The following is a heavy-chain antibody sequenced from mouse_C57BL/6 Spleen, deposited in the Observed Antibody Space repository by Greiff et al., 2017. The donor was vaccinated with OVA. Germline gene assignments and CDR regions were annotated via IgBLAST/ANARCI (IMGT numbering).Heavy chain of an antibody. V-gene: IGHV1-42*01. CDR3: ARSDHPYAMDY. CDR1: GYSFTGYY. J-gene: IGHJ4*01. Sequence: EVQLQQSGPELVKPGASVKISCKASGYSFTGYYMNWVKQSPEKSLEWIGEINPSTGGTTYNQKFKAKATLTVDKSSSTAYMQLKSLTSEDSAVYYCARSDHPYAMDYWGQGTSVTVSS. CDR2: INPSTGGT.